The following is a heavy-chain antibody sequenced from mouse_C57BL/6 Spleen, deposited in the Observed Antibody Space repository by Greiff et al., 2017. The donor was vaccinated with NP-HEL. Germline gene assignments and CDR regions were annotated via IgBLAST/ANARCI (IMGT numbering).Heavy chain of an antibody. V-gene: IGHV5-4*03. CDR3: ASDSNYAWLAY. Sequence: EVKLMESGGGLVKPGGSLKLSCAASGFTFSSYAMSWVRQTPEKRLEWVATISDGGSYTYYPDNVKGRFTISRDNAKNNLYLQMRHLKSEDTARSYCASDSNYAWLAYWGQGTLVTVSA. D-gene: IGHD2-5*01. CDR1: GFTFSSYA. CDR2: ISDGGSYT. J-gene: IGHJ3*01.